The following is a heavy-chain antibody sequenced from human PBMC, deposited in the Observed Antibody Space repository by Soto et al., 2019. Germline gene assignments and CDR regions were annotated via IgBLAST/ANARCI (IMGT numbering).Heavy chain of an antibody. J-gene: IGHJ6*02. V-gene: IGHV1-69*13. CDR2: IIPIFGTA. CDR3: ARERGQLVRAPNTDRGTMDV. CDR1: GGTFSSYA. Sequence: GASVKVSCKASGGTFSSYAISWVRQAPGQGLEWMGGIIPIFGTANYAQKFQGRVTITADESTSTAYMELSSLRSEDTAVYYCARERGQLVRAPNTDRGTMDVWGQGTTVTVSS. D-gene: IGHD6-6*01.